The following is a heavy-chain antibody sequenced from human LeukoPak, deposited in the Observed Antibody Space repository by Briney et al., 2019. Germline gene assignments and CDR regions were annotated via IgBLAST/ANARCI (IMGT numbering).Heavy chain of an antibody. J-gene: IGHJ4*02. D-gene: IGHD4-17*01. CDR1: GAPLRSHY. V-gene: IGHV4-59*11. CDR2: IYFSETT. CDR3: VSVYEYGDRST. Sequence: SETLSLTCSVSGAPLRSHYWTWIRQSPGKGLEWIGHIYFSETTKYNPSLKSRASISADISKNQFYLNLRSVTAKDTAVYYCVSVYEYGDRSTWGQGTQVMVSS.